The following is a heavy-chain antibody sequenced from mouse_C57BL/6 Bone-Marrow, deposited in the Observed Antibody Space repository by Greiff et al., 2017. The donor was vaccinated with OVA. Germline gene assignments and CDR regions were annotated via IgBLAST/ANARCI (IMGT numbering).Heavy chain of an antibody. Sequence: VQLQQSGAELVRPGTSVKVSCKASGYAFTNYLMEWVKQRPGQGLEWIGVINPGSGGTNYNEKFKGKATLTADKSSSTAYMQLSSLTSEDSAVYCCARRSYYFDYWGQGTTVTVSS. CDR1: GYAFTNYL. V-gene: IGHV1-54*01. J-gene: IGHJ2*01. CDR3: ARRSYYFDY. CDR2: INPGSGGT.